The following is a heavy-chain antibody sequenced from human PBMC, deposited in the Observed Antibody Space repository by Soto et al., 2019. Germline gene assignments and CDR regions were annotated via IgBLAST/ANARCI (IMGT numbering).Heavy chain of an antibody. J-gene: IGHJ6*02. CDR3: VRFRFGDYPTGPYGMDV. CDR2: IYPRDSDA. Sequence: GESLKISCEGSGYTFINYWIGWVRQMPEKGLEWMGIIYPRDSDARYSPSFQGQVTISADKSISTAYLQWSSLKASDTAIYYCVRFRFGDYPTGPYGMDVWGQGTSVTVS. CDR1: GYTFINYW. D-gene: IGHD4-17*01. V-gene: IGHV5-51*01.